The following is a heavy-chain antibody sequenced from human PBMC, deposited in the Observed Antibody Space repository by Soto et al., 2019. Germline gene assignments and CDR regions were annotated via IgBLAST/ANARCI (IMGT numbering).Heavy chain of an antibody. CDR2: VYYSGGA. V-gene: IGHV4-59*01. CDR3: TRDGDGRMTTNPYYYYGMDV. Sequence: SETLSLTCTVSGGSISGYYWSWIRQPPGKGLEWIGNVYYSGGAKYNPSVKRRVSISVDTSKNQFSLNLSSVTAADTAVYYCTRDGDGRMTTNPYYYYGMDVWGPGSTVTVSS. CDR1: GGSISGYY. D-gene: IGHD2-21*02. J-gene: IGHJ6*02.